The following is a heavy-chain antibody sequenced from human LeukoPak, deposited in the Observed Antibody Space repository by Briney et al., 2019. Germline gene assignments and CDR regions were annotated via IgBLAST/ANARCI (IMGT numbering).Heavy chain of an antibody. CDR3: AVGNCPTTSCYPGVAFDI. Sequence: SQTLSLTCTVSGVSISSGGYFWSWVRQPAGKGLEWIGRFYVSGSTNYNPSLQSRVTISVDTSKNQFSLKLTSVTAADTAVYYCAVGNCPTTSCYPGVAFDIWGQGTMVTVSS. CDR2: FYVSGST. CDR1: GVSISSGGYF. V-gene: IGHV4-61*02. D-gene: IGHD2-2*01. J-gene: IGHJ3*02.